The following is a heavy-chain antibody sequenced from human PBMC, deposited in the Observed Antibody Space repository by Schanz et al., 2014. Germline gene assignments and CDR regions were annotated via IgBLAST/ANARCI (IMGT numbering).Heavy chain of an antibody. V-gene: IGHV1-18*04. CDR3: ARETTIITGGAFDV. CDR1: GYPFTNYY. CDR2: ISAFDDKT. D-gene: IGHD3-9*01. J-gene: IGHJ3*01. Sequence: QVHLEQSGPEVKKPGASVKLSCRASGYPFTNYYIHWVRQAPGQGLEWMGWISAFDDKTDYAQNLQGRLIMTTDTSTTTVYMELRGLRSDDTAVYYCARETTIITGGAFDVWGQGTMVTVSS.